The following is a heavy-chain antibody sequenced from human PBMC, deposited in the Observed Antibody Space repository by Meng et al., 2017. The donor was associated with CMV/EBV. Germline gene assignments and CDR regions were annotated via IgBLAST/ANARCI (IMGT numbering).Heavy chain of an antibody. J-gene: IGHJ6*02. CDR1: GGTFSSYA. CDR2: IIPILGRA. D-gene: IGHD2-2*01. CDR3: ARGIVVPGRYHYYGMDV. V-gene: IGHV1-69*10. Sequence: SVKVSCKASGGTFSSYAISWVRQAPGQGLEWMGGIIPILGRANYAQKFQGRVTITADKSTSTAYMELSSLRSEDTAVYYCARGIVVPGRYHYYGMDVWGQGTTVTVSS.